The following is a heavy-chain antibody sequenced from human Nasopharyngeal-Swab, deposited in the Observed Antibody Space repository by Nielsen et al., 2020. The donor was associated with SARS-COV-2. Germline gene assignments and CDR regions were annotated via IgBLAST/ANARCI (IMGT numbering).Heavy chain of an antibody. J-gene: IGHJ4*02. Sequence: ASVQVSCKASGYTFTSYAMNWVRQAPGQGLEWMVWINTNTGNPTYAQGFTGRFVFSLDTSVSTAYLQISSLKAEDTAVYYCARELYSYGYRALGYWGQGTLVTVSS. CDR1: GYTFTSYA. CDR2: INTNTGNP. D-gene: IGHD5-18*01. CDR3: ARELYSYGYRALGY. V-gene: IGHV7-4-1*02.